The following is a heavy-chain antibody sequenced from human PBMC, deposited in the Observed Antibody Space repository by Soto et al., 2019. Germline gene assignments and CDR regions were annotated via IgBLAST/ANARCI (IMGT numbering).Heavy chain of an antibody. J-gene: IGHJ6*02. Sequence: GGSLRLSCAASGFTFSSYSMNWVRQAPGKGLEWVSYISSSSSTIYYADSVKGRFTISRDNAKNSLYLQMNSLRDEDTAVYYCAREFEGYCSGGSCLQVYCYGMDVWGRGTTVTVSS. CDR3: AREFEGYCSGGSCLQVYCYGMDV. CDR2: ISSSSSTI. V-gene: IGHV3-48*02. CDR1: GFTFSSYS. D-gene: IGHD2-15*01.